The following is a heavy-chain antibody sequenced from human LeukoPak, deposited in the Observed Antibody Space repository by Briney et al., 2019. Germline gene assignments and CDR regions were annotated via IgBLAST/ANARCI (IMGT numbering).Heavy chain of an antibody. Sequence: SETLSLTCTVSGGSISSYYWSWIRQPPGKGLEWIGYIYYSGSTKYNPSLEGRVAISIDKSNNHFSLTLRSVSAADTAVYFCSRRSGTYTWYLDVWGRGTLVTVSS. CDR2: IYYSGST. D-gene: IGHD3-10*01. V-gene: IGHV4-59*12. CDR1: GGSISSYY. J-gene: IGHJ2*01. CDR3: SRRSGTYTWYLDV.